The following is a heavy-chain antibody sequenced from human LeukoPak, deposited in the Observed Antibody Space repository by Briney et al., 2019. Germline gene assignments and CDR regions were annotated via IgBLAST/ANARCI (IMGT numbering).Heavy chain of an antibody. Sequence: ASVKDSCKASGGTFSSYAISWVRQAPGQGLEWMGGIIPIFGTANYAQKFQGRVTITADESTSTAYMELSSLRSEDTAVYYCARAPHYYDSSGYYRNKWYFDLWGRGTLVTVSS. V-gene: IGHV1-69*13. CDR1: GGTFSSYA. J-gene: IGHJ2*01. CDR3: ARAPHYYDSSGYYRNKWYFDL. D-gene: IGHD3-22*01. CDR2: IIPIFGTA.